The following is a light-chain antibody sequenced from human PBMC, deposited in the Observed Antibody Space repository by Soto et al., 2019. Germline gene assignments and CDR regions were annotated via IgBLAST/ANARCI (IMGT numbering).Light chain of an antibody. Sequence: QAVVTQPASVSGSPGQSITISCTGTSSDIGGYNYVSWYQQHPGKAPELMIYDVSYRPSGVSNRFSGSKSANTASLTISGLQAEDEADYYCSSYTSSSTLVFGGGTKLTVL. CDR3: SSYTSSSTLV. CDR2: DVS. V-gene: IGLV2-14*01. J-gene: IGLJ3*02. CDR1: SSDIGGYNY.